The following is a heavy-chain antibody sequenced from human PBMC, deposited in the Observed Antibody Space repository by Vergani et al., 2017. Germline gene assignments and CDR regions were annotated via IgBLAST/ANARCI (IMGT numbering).Heavy chain of an antibody. D-gene: IGHD1-14*01. V-gene: IGHV4-59*01. CDR3: ARSIVSRNPPDYFDN. Sequence: QVQLQESGPGLVRPSETLSLTCTVSGGSLSGYYWNWIRQTPGEGLEWVGYVEDSGYFNYNPAPKTRVSMSSDTSNNQFSLMLSSVTVADTAVYYCARSIVSRNPPDYFDNWGQGTLVTVSS. CDR2: VEDSGYF. CDR1: GGSLSGYY. J-gene: IGHJ4*02.